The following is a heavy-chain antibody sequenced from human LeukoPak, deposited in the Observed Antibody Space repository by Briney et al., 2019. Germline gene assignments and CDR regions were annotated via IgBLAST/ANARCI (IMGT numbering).Heavy chain of an antibody. CDR1: GFTFSSYS. D-gene: IGHD1-26*01. CDR3: ARGRKSGTYKYYFDY. V-gene: IGHV3-64*01. Sequence: TGGSLRLSCAASGFTFSSYSMNWVRQAPGKGLEYVSGISSNGGYIYYSNSVKGRFTISRDNSKNTVYLQMGSLRAEDMAVYYCARGRKSGTYKYYFDYWGQGTLVTVSS. J-gene: IGHJ4*02. CDR2: ISSNGGYI.